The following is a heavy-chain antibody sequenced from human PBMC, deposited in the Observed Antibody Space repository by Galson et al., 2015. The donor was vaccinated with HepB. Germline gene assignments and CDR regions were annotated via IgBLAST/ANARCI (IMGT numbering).Heavy chain of an antibody. Sequence: SLRLSCAASGFTFSLHWMNWVRQAPGKGLEWISHISSSSNNFYYGDSVKGRFTVSRENAKNSLYLQMNSLRDEDTAVFYCARGTVLSSYDAFDIWGQGTKVIVSS. D-gene: IGHD4/OR15-4a*01. CDR2: ISSSSNNF. CDR3: ARGTVLSSYDAFDI. CDR1: GFTFSLHW. J-gene: IGHJ3*02. V-gene: IGHV3-48*02.